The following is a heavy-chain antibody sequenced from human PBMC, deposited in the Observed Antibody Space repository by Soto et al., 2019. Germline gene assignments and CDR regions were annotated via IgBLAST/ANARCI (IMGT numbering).Heavy chain of an antibody. D-gene: IGHD6-19*01. CDR3: ARESRYSSGGSVWIDY. CDR2: ISSSGSTI. CDR1: GFTFSDYY. J-gene: IGHJ4*02. Sequence: GGSLRLSCAASGFTFSDYYMSWIRQAPGKGLEWVSYISSSGSTIYYADSVKGRFTISRDNAKNSLYLQMNSLRAEDTAVYYCARESRYSSGGSVWIDYWGQGTLVTVSS. V-gene: IGHV3-11*01.